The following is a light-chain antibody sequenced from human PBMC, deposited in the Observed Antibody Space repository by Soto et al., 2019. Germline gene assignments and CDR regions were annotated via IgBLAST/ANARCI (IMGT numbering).Light chain of an antibody. Sequence: QSALTQPASVSGSPGQSITISCTGTSSDVGGYNYVSWYQQHPGEAPKLIIYEVSNRPSGVSNRFSGSKCGNTASLTISGLQAEDEADYYCSSYTSSSTWVFGGGTKLTVL. V-gene: IGLV2-14*01. CDR1: SSDVGGYNY. J-gene: IGLJ3*02. CDR3: SSYTSSSTWV. CDR2: EVS.